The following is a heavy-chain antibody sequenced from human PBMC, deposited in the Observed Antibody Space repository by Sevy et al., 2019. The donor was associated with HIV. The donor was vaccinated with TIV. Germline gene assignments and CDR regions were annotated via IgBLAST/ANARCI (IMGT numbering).Heavy chain of an antibody. V-gene: IGHV3-30*18. D-gene: IGHD4-17*01. J-gene: IGHJ2*01. CDR2: ISYDGSNK. CDR3: AKAPSVTVTTYGNWYFDL. CDR1: GFTFSSYG. Sequence: GGSLRLSCAASGFTFSSYGMHWVRQAPGKGLEWVAVISYDGSNKYYADSVKGRLTISRDNSKNTLYLQMNSLRAEDTAVYYCAKAPSVTVTTYGNWYFDLWGRGTLVTVSS.